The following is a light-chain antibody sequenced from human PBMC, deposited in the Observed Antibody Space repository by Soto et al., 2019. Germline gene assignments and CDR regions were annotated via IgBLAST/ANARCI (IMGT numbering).Light chain of an antibody. Sequence: DIQMTQSPSTLSGSVGYRFTITCRASQTISSWLAWYQQKPGKAPKLLIYKASTLKSGVPSRYSGSGSGTEFTLTISSLQPDDFAIYYCQQYNSYSWTFGQGTTGDIK. CDR2: KAS. V-gene: IGKV1-5*03. J-gene: IGKJ1*01. CDR3: QQYNSYSWT. CDR1: QTISSW.